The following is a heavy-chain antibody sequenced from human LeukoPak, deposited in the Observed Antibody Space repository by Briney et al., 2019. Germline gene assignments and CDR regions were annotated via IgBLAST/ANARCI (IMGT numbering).Heavy chain of an antibody. J-gene: IGHJ4*02. D-gene: IGHD3-3*01. CDR1: AFTFSDYY. Sequence: PGGSLRLSCAASAFTFSDYYMSWISQAPGKGLEWVSYISSSVSTIYYADSVKGRFTISRDNAKNSLYLQMNSLRAEDTAVYYCARAMSITIFGVVTEDYWGQGTLVTVSS. CDR3: ARAMSITIFGVVTEDY. V-gene: IGHV3-11*04. CDR2: ISSSVSTI.